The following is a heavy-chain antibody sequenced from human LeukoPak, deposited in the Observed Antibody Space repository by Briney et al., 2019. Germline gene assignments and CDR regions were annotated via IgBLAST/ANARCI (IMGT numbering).Heavy chain of an antibody. Sequence: PAETLSLTCSVSVGSISSYYWSWIRQPPGKGLEWIGYIYYSGITDYNPSLKSRVTISADMSKNQFSLRLSSVTAADTAMYYCARGVSTSSAPLDSWGQGTLVTVSS. CDR2: IYYSGIT. CDR3: ARGVSTSSAPLDS. V-gene: IGHV4-59*01. D-gene: IGHD6-6*01. CDR1: VGSISSYY. J-gene: IGHJ5*01.